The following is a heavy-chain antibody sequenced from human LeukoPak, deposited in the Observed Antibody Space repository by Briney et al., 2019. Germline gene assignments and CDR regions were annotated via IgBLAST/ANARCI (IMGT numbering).Heavy chain of an antibody. D-gene: IGHD3-10*01. J-gene: IGHJ4*02. CDR1: GGSISSYY. Sequence: SETLSLTCTVSGGSISSYYWSWVRQPPGKGLEWIGFVYYTGSTNYSPSLKSRVTMSVDTSKNQFSLKLSSVTAADTAVYYCARGSYYYGSGSSPLFDYWGQGTLVTVSS. CDR2: VYYTGST. V-gene: IGHV4-59*12. CDR3: ARGSYYYGSGSSPLFDY.